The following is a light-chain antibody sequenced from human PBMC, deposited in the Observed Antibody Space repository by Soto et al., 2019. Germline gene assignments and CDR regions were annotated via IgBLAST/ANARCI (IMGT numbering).Light chain of an antibody. CDR1: QSVSSNS. CDR3: QQYATSPRT. Sequence: ENVLTQSPGTLSLSPGERATLSCRASQSVSSNSLVWYQQKPGQAPRLLIYGASSRATGIPDRFSGSGSGTDFTLTISRLEPEDFAVYSCQQYATSPRTFGQGTKVEIK. CDR2: GAS. J-gene: IGKJ1*01. V-gene: IGKV3-20*01.